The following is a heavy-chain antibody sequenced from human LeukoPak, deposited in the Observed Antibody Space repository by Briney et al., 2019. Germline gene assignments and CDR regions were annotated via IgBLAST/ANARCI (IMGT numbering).Heavy chain of an antibody. V-gene: IGHV4-38-2*02. CDR1: GYSISSGYC. CDR2: IYHSGST. D-gene: IGHD2-2*01. J-gene: IGHJ4*02. Sequence: PSETLSLTCTVSGYSISSGYCWGWIRQPPGKGLEWIGSIYHSGSTYYNPSLKSRVTISVDTSKNQFSLKLSSVTAADTAVYYCARAPTVSVGYCSSSSCQADYWGQGTLVTVSS. CDR3: ARAPTVSVGYCSSSSCQADY.